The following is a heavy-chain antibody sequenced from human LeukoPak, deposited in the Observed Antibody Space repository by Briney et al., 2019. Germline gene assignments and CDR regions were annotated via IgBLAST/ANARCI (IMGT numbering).Heavy chain of an antibody. D-gene: IGHD3-22*01. V-gene: IGHV3-23*01. CDR3: AKDQDVGYYDSSGYYDY. J-gene: IGHJ4*02. CDR1: GFTVTTNY. CDR2: ISGSGGST. Sequence: GGSLRLSCAASGFTVTTNYMSWVRQAPGKGLEWVSAISGSGGSTYPADSVKGRFTISRDNSKNTLYLQMNNLRAEDTAVYYCAKDQDVGYYDSSGYYDYWGQGTLVTVSS.